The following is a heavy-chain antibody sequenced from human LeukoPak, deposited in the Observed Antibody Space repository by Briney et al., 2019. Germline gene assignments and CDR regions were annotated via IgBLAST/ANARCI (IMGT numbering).Heavy chain of an antibody. Sequence: ASVKVSCKASGYTFTGYYIHWGRQAPGQGLEWMGWINPDSGVTNYAQKFQGRVTMTRDTSISTAYMELSRLTSDDTAAYYCARFRSRSSWYIPPFDFWGQGTLVTVSS. J-gene: IGHJ4*02. V-gene: IGHV1-2*02. D-gene: IGHD6-13*01. CDR3: ARFRSRSSWYIPPFDF. CDR2: INPDSGVT. CDR1: GYTFTGYY.